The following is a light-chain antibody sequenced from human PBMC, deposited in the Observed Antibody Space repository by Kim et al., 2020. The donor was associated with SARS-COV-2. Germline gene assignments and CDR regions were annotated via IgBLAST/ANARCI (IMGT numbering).Light chain of an antibody. V-gene: IGLV3-9*01. J-gene: IGLJ2*01. CDR3: QVWDSNTAV. Sequence: SVAPGQTANITCGGDKLGDKHVHWYQQKPGQAPVTVIYQNSNRPSGIPERFSGSNSGNAATLSISRVQVMDEADYFCQVWDSNTAVFGGGTQLTVL. CDR2: QNS. CDR1: KLGDKH.